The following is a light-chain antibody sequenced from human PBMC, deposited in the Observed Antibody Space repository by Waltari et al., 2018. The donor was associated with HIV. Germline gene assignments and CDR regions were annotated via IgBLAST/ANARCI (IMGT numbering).Light chain of an antibody. CDR1: SSDVGGHTY. V-gene: IGLV2-14*01. CDR2: EVT. Sequence: QSALTQPASVSGSPGQSITISCTGSSSDVGGHTYVSWYQQHPGKAPKLLIYEVTNRPSGVSNRFSGSKSGNTASLTISGLQAEDESRFYCSSYTSSNTMVFGGGTQLTVL. CDR3: SSYTSSNTMV. J-gene: IGLJ2*01.